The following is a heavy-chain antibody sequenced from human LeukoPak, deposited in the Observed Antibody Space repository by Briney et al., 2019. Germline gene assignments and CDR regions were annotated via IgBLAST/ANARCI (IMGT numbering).Heavy chain of an antibody. CDR3: ARGRLGLLWFGELDAFDI. J-gene: IGHJ3*02. Sequence: GASVKVSCKASGYTFTGYYMHWVRQAPGQGLEWMGWINPNSGGTNYAQKFQGRVTMTRDTSISTAYMELSRLRSGDTAVYYCARGRLGLLWFGELDAFDIWGQGTMVTVSS. CDR2: INPNSGGT. CDR1: GYTFTGYY. V-gene: IGHV1-2*02. D-gene: IGHD3-10*01.